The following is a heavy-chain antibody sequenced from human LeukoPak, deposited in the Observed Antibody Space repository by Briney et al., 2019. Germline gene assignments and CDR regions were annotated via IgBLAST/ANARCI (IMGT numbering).Heavy chain of an antibody. CDR1: GYTFTSYY. Sequence: ASVKVSCKASGYTFTSYYMHWVRQAPGQGLEWMGIINPSGGSTSYAQKFQGGVTMTRDTSISTAYMELSRLRSDDTAVYYCARAPSNYYGSGSLNYWGQGTLVTVSS. V-gene: IGHV1-46*01. J-gene: IGHJ4*02. CDR2: INPSGGST. D-gene: IGHD3-10*01. CDR3: ARAPSNYYGSGSLNY.